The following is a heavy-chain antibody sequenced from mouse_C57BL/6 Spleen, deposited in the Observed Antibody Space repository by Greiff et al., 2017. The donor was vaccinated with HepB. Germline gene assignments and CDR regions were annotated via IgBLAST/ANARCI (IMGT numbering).Heavy chain of an antibody. CDR1: GFTFSSYA. J-gene: IGHJ2*01. CDR2: ISDGGSYT. D-gene: IGHD2-10*02. V-gene: IGHV5-4*01. CDR3: ARDAWVSSAFDY. Sequence: EVKLVESGGGLVKPGGSLKLSCAASGFTFSSYAMSWVRQTPEKRLEWVATISDGGSYTYYPDNVKGRFTISRDNAKNNLYLQMSHLKSEDTAMYYCARDAWVSSAFDYWGQGTTLTVSS.